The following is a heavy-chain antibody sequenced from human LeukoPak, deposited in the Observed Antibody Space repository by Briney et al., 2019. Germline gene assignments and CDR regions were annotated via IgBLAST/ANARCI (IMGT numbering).Heavy chain of an antibody. CDR3: ARDAGYESSGSYLLY. D-gene: IGHD3-10*01. V-gene: IGHV4-4*07. Sequence: SETLSLTCTVSGGSISRYYWSWIRQPAGKGLEWIGRIYTSGSTNYNPSLKSRVTMSVDTSKNQFSLKLSSVTAADTAVYYCARDAGYESSGSYLLYWGQGTLVTVSS. CDR2: IYTSGST. J-gene: IGHJ4*02. CDR1: GGSISRYY.